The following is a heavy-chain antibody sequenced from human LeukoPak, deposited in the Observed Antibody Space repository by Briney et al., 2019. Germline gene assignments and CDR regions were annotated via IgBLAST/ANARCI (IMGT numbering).Heavy chain of an antibody. CDR1: GFTFSSYA. D-gene: IGHD5-24*01. CDR3: ASSQGYNPLFNY. V-gene: IGHV3-21*01. Sequence: GSLKLSCAASGFTFSSYAMNWVRQAPGKGLEWVSSISSSSSYIYYADSVKGRFTISRDNAKNSLFLQINSLRAEDTAVYYCASSQGYNPLFNYWGQGTLVTVSS. J-gene: IGHJ4*02. CDR2: ISSSSSYI.